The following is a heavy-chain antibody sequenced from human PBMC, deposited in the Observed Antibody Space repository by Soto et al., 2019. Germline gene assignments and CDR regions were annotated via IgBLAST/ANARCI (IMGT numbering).Heavy chain of an antibody. V-gene: IGHV4-30-4*01. D-gene: IGHD4-17*01. CDR3: ARDLLDTTVDYYFDS. CDR1: GGSLSSGTYY. Sequence: SETLSLTCTVSGGSLSSGTYYWSWIRQPPGKGLEWTGYIYHSGSSQSNPSLKSRVTISIDTSKNQFSLELRSVTAADTAVYYCARDLLDTTVDYYFDSWGPGRLVTVSS. CDR2: IYHSGSS. J-gene: IGHJ4*02.